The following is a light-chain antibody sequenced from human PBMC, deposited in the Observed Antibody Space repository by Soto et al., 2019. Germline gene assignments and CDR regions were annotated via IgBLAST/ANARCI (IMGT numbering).Light chain of an antibody. CDR1: QNISNY. CDR2: DVS. CDR3: QQRNIWPPVT. J-gene: IGKJ5*01. Sequence: IVLIQSPATLSVSPGERATLSCRASQNISNYLIWYQQKPGQAPRLLIYDVSNRATDIPARFSGSGSGTDFTLTISSLEPEDFAVYYCQQRNIWPPVTFGQGTRLEIK. V-gene: IGKV3-11*01.